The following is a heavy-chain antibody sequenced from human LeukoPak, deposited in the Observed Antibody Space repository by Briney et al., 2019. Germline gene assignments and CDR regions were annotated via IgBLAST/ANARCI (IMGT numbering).Heavy chain of an antibody. CDR3: ARAAVTHDAFDI. CDR2: INHSGST. D-gene: IGHD2-21*02. J-gene: IGHJ3*02. CDR1: GGSFSGYY. V-gene: IGHV4-34*01. Sequence: PSETLSLTCAVDGGSFSGYYWSWIRQPPGKGLEWIGEINHSGSTNYNPSLKSRVTISVDTSKNQFSLKLSSVTAADTAVYYCARAAVTHDAFDIWGQGTMVTVSS.